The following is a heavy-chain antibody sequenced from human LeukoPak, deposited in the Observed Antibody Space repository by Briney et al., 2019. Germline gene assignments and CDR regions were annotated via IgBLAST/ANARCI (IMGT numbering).Heavy chain of an antibody. Sequence: PGGSLRLSCAASGFTFGSYSMNWVRQAPGKGLEWVSYITSAGSTMYYADSVKGRFTISRDNAKNSLYLQMNSLRAEDTAVYYCASQWELHPAFWGQGTLVTVSS. CDR1: GFTFGSYS. CDR3: ASQWELHPAF. V-gene: IGHV3-48*01. CDR2: ITSAGSTM. J-gene: IGHJ4*02. D-gene: IGHD1-26*01.